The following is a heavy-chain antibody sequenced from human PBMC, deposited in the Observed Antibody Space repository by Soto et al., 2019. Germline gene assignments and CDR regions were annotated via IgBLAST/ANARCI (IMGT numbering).Heavy chain of an antibody. V-gene: IGHV5-51*01. CDR1: GYSFSKYW. J-gene: IGHJ3*02. CDR3: ARQKLWMATINNDAFDI. Sequence: GESLKISCKGSGYSFSKYWIAWVRQMPGQGLEWMGIICPGDSDTTYNPSVQGHVTISVDESINTAYLQWASLEASDTAMYYCARQKLWMATINNDAFDIWGQGTMVTVSS. D-gene: IGHD2-21*01. CDR2: ICPGDSDT.